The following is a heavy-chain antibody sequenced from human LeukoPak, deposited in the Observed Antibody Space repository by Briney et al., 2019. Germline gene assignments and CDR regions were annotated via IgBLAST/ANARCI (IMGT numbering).Heavy chain of an antibody. J-gene: IGHJ4*02. CDR2: IYDSGST. CDR3: AIAVSTGWYGDKIDY. D-gene: IGHD6-19*01. CDR1: GGSISSSY. V-gene: IGHV4-59*01. Sequence: PSETLSLTCTVSGGSISSSYWSWIRQPPGKGLEWIGYIYDSGSTNYNPSLNSRVTISVDTSKNQFSLKLHSVTPADTAVYYCAIAVSTGWYGDKIDYWGQGRLVTVST.